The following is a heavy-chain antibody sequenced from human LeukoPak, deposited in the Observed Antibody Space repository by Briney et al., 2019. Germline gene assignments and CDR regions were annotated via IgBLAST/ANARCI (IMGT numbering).Heavy chain of an antibody. CDR1: GFTFDDYA. V-gene: IGHV3-9*01. CDR3: AKDFGYESYYFDY. Sequence: GGSLRLSCAASGFTFDDYAMHWVRHAPGKGLEWVSGISWNSGSIGYADSVKGRFTISRDNAKNSLYLQMNSLRAEDTALYYCAKDFGYESYYFDYWGQGTLVTVSS. J-gene: IGHJ4*02. CDR2: ISWNSGSI. D-gene: IGHD3-16*01.